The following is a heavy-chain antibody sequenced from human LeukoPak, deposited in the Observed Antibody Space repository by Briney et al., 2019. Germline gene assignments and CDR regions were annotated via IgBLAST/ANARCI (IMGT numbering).Heavy chain of an antibody. J-gene: IGHJ3*02. CDR1: GYSFTSYW. Sequence: GESLKISCKGSGYSFTSYWIGWVRQMPGKGLEWMGIIYPVDSDTRYSPSFQGQVTISADKSISTAYLQWSSLKASDTAMYYCASPTYYYDSSGQTGYDAFDIWGQGTMVTVSS. V-gene: IGHV5-51*01. CDR3: ASPTYYYDSSGQTGYDAFDI. D-gene: IGHD3-22*01. CDR2: IYPVDSDT.